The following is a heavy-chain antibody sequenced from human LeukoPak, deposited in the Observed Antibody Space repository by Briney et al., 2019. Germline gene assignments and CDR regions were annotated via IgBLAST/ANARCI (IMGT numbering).Heavy chain of an antibody. Sequence: ASVKVSCKASGYTFTSYGISWVRQAPGQGLEWMGWISAYNGNTNYAQKLQGRVTMTTDTSTSTAYMELRSLRSDDAAVYYCATIVAAGDWFDPWGQGTLVTVSS. CDR1: GYTFTSYG. CDR2: ISAYNGNT. V-gene: IGHV1-18*01. J-gene: IGHJ5*02. CDR3: ATIVAAGDWFDP. D-gene: IGHD6-25*01.